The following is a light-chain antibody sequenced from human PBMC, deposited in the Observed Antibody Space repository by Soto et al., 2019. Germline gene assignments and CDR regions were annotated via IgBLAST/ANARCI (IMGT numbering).Light chain of an antibody. CDR3: QQYGSSGT. J-gene: IGKJ1*01. Sequence: EIVLTQSPGTLYLSPGERATLSCRASQSVSSSYLAWYQQKPGQAPRLLIYDASNRAAGIPDRFSGSGSGTDFTLTISRLEPEDFAVYYCQQYGSSGTFGQGTKVDI. CDR2: DAS. V-gene: IGKV3-20*01. CDR1: QSVSSSY.